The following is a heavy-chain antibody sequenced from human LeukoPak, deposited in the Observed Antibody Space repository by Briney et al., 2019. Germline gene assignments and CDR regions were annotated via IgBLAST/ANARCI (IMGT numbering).Heavy chain of an antibody. J-gene: IGHJ4*02. Sequence: GGSLRLSCAASGFTFSSYGMHWVRQAPGKGLEWVAVISYDGTEKYYADSVKGRFTISRDNSKNTLDLQINSLRAEDTAVYYCARGYSSSWYTPFDYWGQGTLVTVSS. CDR3: ARGYSSSWYTPFDY. CDR2: ISYDGTEK. V-gene: IGHV3-30*03. CDR1: GFTFSSYG. D-gene: IGHD6-13*01.